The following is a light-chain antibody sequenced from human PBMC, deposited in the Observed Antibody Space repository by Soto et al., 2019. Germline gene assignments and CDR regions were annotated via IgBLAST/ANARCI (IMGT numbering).Light chain of an antibody. J-gene: IGKJ5*01. CDR2: VGN. CDR3: QQYNNWPIT. Sequence: ILLTQSTGTLSLSPGERATLSCRASQSVSSSYLAWYQQRPGQAPRLLIYVGNRRVTGIPARFSGSGSGTEFTLTISSLQSEDFEIYYCQQYNNWPITFGRGTRLEIK. CDR1: QSVSSSY. V-gene: IGKV3-15*01.